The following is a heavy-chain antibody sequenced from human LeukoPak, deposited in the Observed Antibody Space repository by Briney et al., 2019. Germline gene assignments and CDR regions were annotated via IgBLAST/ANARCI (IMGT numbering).Heavy chain of an antibody. V-gene: IGHV3-30*09. D-gene: IGHD3-16*01. J-gene: IGHJ6*03. CDR2: ISYDGRKE. CDR3: AKGLRTGVGPYMGYHYYMDV. CDR1: GFTFSSYA. Sequence: PGRSLRLSCAASGFTFSSYAMHWVRQAPGKGLEWVAVISYDGRKEYSADSVKGRFAISRDNSYNTVSLQMNSLRDEDTGVYYCAKGLRTGVGPYMGYHYYMDVWGKGATVTVSS.